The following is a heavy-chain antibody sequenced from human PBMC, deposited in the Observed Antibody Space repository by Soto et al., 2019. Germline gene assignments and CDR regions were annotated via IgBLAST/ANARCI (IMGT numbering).Heavy chain of an antibody. J-gene: IGHJ4*02. V-gene: IGHV4-59*01. Sequence: QVQLQESGPGLVKPSETLSLTCTVSGGSISSYYWSWIRQPPGKGLEWIGYIYYSGSTNYNPSLKSRVTISVDTSKNQFSLTLSSVTAADTALYYCARVLTGSQYYFDFWGQGTLVTVSS. D-gene: IGHD3-9*01. CDR2: IYYSGST. CDR1: GGSISSYY. CDR3: ARVLTGSQYYFDF.